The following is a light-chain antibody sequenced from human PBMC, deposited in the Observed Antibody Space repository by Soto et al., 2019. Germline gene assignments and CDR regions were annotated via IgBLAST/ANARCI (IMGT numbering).Light chain of an antibody. J-gene: IGKJ1*01. CDR1: HTVSSVS. CDR3: QQYNTSPWT. Sequence: RASLASSASHTVSSVSLAWLQQKPGQAPRLLIYAASSRATGIPARFSGAGSGTEFTLTISSVAPEDFAVYYCQQYNTSPWTCGQGTKGDI. CDR2: AAS. V-gene: IGKV3-20*01.